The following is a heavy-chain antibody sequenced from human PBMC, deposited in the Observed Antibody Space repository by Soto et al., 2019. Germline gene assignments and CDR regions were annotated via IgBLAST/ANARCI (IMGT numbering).Heavy chain of an antibody. J-gene: IGHJ4*02. D-gene: IGHD2-2*01. V-gene: IGHV4-4*02. Sequence: QVQLRESGPGLVHASGTLSLTCGVSGGSISTNNWWSWVRQPPGQGLEWIAEVYHSGSTNYNPSLKSRLTISIDKSKKQFSLRLTAVTAADSAVYYCARAKLCNTLSCPHSFDTWGQGTLVTVSS. CDR3: ARAKLCNTLSCPHSFDT. CDR1: GGSISTNNW. CDR2: VYHSGST.